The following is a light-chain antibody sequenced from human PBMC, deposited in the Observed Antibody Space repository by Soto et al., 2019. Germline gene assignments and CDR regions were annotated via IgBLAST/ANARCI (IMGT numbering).Light chain of an antibody. CDR3: ISFTTSSAWV. J-gene: IGLJ3*02. CDR1: SSDVGGYDY. Sequence: QSALTQPASVSGSPGQSITISCTGTSSDVGGYDYVSWYQQHPGKAPRLTIYEVSNRPSGISSRFSGSKSGNTASLTISGLQAEDEADYYCISFTTSSAWVFGGGTKVTVL. CDR2: EVS. V-gene: IGLV2-14*01.